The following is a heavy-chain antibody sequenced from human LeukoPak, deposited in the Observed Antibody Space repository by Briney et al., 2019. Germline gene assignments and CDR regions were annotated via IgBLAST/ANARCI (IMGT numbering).Heavy chain of an antibody. CDR1: GFTFTNYA. V-gene: IGHV3-23*01. CDR2: IGKSGGGT. Sequence: PGGSLRLSCAASGFTFTNYAMSWVRQAPGKGLEWVSTIGKSGGGTYYADSVKGRFTISRDNSKSTLHLQMNSLRAEDTAVYYCAKRDSAGLYYFDYWGQGTLVTVSS. D-gene: IGHD5-18*01. J-gene: IGHJ4*02. CDR3: AKRDSAGLYYFDY.